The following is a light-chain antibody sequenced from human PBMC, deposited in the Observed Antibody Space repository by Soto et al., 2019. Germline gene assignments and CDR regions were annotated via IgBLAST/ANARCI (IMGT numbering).Light chain of an antibody. CDR2: KAS. J-gene: IGKJ2*01. Sequence: DIQMTQSPSTLSASVGDRVTITCRASQSISSWLAWYQQKPGKAPKLLIYKASSLESGVPSRFSGSGSGTEFTLTISSLQPDDFATYHCQQYSSYSHTFGQGTKLEIK. CDR1: QSISSW. CDR3: QQYSSYSHT. V-gene: IGKV1-5*03.